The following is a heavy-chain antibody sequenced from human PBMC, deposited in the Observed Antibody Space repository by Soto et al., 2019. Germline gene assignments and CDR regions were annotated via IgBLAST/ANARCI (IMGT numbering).Heavy chain of an antibody. J-gene: IGHJ6*02. CDR1: GFSSSSCG. Sequence: GGSLRLSCVGSGFSSSSCGMQWVRQAPGKGLEWVAATTYDGRTKHYEDSVKGRFTISRDNSKNTLYLQMNSLGVEDTATYYCAGALENPYFYYGLDVWGQGTTVTVSS. CDR3: AGALENPYFYYGLDV. V-gene: IGHV3-30*03. D-gene: IGHD1-1*01. CDR2: TTYDGRTK.